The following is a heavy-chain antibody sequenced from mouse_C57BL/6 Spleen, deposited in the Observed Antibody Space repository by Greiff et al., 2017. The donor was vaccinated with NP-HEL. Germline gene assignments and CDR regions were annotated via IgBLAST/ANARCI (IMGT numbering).Heavy chain of an antibody. CDR2: IRNKANGYTT. V-gene: IGHV7-3*01. D-gene: IGHD1-1*01. J-gene: IGHJ2*01. Sequence: EVKLVESGGGLVQPGGSLSLSCAASGFTFTDYYMSWVRQPPGKALEWLGFIRNKANGYTTEYSASVKGRFTISRDNSQSILYLQMNALRAEDSATYYCARSPVVGDFDYWGKGTTLTVSS. CDR1: GFTFTDYY. CDR3: ARSPVVGDFDY.